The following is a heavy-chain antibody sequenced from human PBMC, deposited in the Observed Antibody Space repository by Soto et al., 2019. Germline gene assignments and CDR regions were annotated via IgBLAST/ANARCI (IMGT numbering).Heavy chain of an antibody. J-gene: IGHJ4*02. CDR3: ARDGNGQRGSPH. D-gene: IGHD3-16*01. CDR2: IYSGGSI. CDR1: GFTVSNNF. Sequence: VQLVESGGGLIQAGGSLRLFCAVSGFTVSNNFMMWVRQAPGKGLEWVSLIYSGGSISYADSVKGRFTISRDGSMNMLYLQMNSLTDEDTAVYYCARDGNGQRGSPHWGQGTMVTVSS. V-gene: IGHV3-53*02.